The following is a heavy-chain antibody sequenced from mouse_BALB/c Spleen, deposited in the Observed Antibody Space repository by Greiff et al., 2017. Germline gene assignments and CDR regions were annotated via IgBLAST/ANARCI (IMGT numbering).Heavy chain of an antibody. CDR3: TRGGTGAWFAY. J-gene: IGHJ3*01. CDR2: IYPGSGST. CDR1: GYTFTSYW. V-gene: IGHV1S22*01. Sequence: LQQPGSELVRPGASVKLSCKASGYTFTSYWMHWVKQRPGQGLEWIGNIYPGSGSTNYDEKFKSKATLTVDTSSSTAYMQLSSLTSEDSAVYYCTRGGTGAWFAYWGRGTLVTVSA. D-gene: IGHD4-1*01.